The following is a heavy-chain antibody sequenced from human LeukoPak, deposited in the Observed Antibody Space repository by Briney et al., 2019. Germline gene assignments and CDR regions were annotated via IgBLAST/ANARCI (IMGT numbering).Heavy chain of an antibody. CDR2: SKDDGSST. CDR3: HHLAYTTN. Sequence: GGSLRLSCGGSGFTLRSGWMHWVREALGKRLEWVSVSKDDGSSTSYADSVKGRFTVSRDNAKNMLYLQMNSLRAEDTAVYYCHHLAYTTNWGQGALVTVSS. J-gene: IGHJ4*02. V-gene: IGHV3-74*01. D-gene: IGHD2-2*02. CDR1: GFTLRSGW.